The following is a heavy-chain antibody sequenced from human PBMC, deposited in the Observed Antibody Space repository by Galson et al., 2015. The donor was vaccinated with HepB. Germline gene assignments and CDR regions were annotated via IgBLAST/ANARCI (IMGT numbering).Heavy chain of an antibody. J-gene: IGHJ4*02. CDR3: TTDHSPYYYDSSDFDF. CDR2: IKTKTDAGTT. Sequence: SLRLSCAASGFTFSNAWMSWVRQAPGKGLEWVGRIKTKTDAGTTDYAAPVKGRFTISRDDSKNMLYLQMNSLKTEDTAVYYCTTDHSPYYYDSSDFDFWGQGTLVTVSS. D-gene: IGHD3-22*01. V-gene: IGHV3-15*01. CDR1: GFTFSNAW.